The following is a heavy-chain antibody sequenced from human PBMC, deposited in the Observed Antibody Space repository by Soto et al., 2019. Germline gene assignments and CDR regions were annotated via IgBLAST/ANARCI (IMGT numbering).Heavy chain of an antibody. CDR2: ISGSGGST. J-gene: IGHJ6*02. V-gene: IGHV3-23*01. CDR3: AKRANYGGKSPYYYYGMDV. D-gene: IGHD4-17*01. Sequence: GGSLRLSCAASGFTFSSYAMSWVRQAPGKGLEWVSAISGSGGSTYYADSVKGRFTISRDNSKNTLYLQMNSLRAGDTAVYYCAKRANYGGKSPYYYYGMDVWGQGTTVTVSS. CDR1: GFTFSSYA.